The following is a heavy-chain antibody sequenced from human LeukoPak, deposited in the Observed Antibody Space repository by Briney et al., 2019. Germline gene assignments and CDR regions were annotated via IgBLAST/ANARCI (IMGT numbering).Heavy chain of an antibody. CDR1: GFTFSDYY. V-gene: IGHV3-11*06. CDR2: ISSSSSYT. J-gene: IGHJ6*04. D-gene: IGHD2-2*01. CDR3: ARDRPAGTAASYYYYGMDV. Sequence: PGGSLRLSCAASGFTFSDYYMSWIRQAPGKGLEWVSYISSSSSYTNHADSVKGRFTISRDNAKNSLYLQMNSLRAEDTAVYYCARDRPAGTAASYYYYGMDVWGKGTTVTVSS.